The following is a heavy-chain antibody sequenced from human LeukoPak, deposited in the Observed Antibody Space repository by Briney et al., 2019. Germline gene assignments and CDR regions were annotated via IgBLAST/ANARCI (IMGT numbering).Heavy chain of an antibody. V-gene: IGHV4-59*01. CDR3: ALGRVPAARTFDY. CDR1: GGSISSDY. J-gene: IGHJ4*02. D-gene: IGHD2-2*01. CDR2: IYYSGST. Sequence: SETLSLTCTVSGGSISSDYWSWIRQPPGKGLEWIGYIYYSGSTNYNPSLKSRVTISVDTSKNQFSLKLSSVTAADTAVYYCALGRVPAARTFDYWGQGTLVTVSS.